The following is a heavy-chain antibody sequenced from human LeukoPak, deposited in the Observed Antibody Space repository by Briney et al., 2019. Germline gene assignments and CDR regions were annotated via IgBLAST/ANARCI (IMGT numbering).Heavy chain of an antibody. CDR2: INAYNGNT. CDR1: GYTFTSYV. J-gene: IGHJ4*02. V-gene: IGHV1-18*01. Sequence: ASVKVSCKASGYTFTSYVISWVRQAPGQGLEWVGWINAYNGNTNYAQKLQGRVTMTTDTSTRTAYMELRSLSSDDTAVYYCARVPTYSSGYPYWGQRTLVSVST. CDR3: ARVPTYSSGYPY. D-gene: IGHD3-22*01.